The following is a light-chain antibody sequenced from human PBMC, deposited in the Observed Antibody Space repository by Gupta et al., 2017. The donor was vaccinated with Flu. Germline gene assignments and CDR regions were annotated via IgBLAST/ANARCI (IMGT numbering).Light chain of an antibody. V-gene: IGLV2-14*01. Sequence: QSALTQPASVSGSPGQSVIISCTGSSSVIGAYNYVSWHQQHPGKGPKLMIYEVSNRPSGVSNRFSGSKSGNTASLTISGLQTEDEADYYCSSYTGSGTLAVFGGGTKLTVL. J-gene: IGLJ2*01. CDR1: SSVIGAYNY. CDR3: SSYTGSGTLAV. CDR2: EVS.